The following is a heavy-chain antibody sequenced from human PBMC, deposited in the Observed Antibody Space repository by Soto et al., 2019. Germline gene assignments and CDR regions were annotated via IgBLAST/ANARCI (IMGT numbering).Heavy chain of an antibody. Sequence: QVHLQQWGAGLLKPSETLSLTCAVYVGSFSAYGWSWVRQPPGKGLERYGEINHSGSTNYNPSLNRRVPISVDTSRGEFSLKLSSLTAADTAVYYWARSGHLFYYWGQGTLVIVSS. CDR2: INHSGST. D-gene: IGHD3-10*01. J-gene: IGHJ4*02. CDR1: VGSFSAYG. V-gene: IGHV4-34*01. CDR3: ARSGHLFYY.